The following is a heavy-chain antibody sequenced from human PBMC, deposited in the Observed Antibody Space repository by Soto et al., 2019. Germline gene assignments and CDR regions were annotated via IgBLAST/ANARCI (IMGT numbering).Heavy chain of an antibody. CDR1: GGSISSSSYY. Sequence: QLQLQESGPGLVKPSETLSLTCTVSGGSISSSSYYWGWIRQPPGKGLEWIGSIYYSGSTYYNPSLKSRVTISVDTSKNQFSLKLSSVTAADTAVYYCARGEKQAAGPYFDYWGQGTLVTVSS. CDR3: ARGEKQAAGPYFDY. J-gene: IGHJ4*02. D-gene: IGHD6-25*01. CDR2: IYYSGST. V-gene: IGHV4-39*01.